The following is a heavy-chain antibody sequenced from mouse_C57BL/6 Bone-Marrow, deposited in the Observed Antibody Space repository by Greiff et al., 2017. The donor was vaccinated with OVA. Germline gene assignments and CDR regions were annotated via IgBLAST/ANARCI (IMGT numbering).Heavy chain of an antibody. J-gene: IGHJ4*01. V-gene: IGHV1-81*01. CDR3: AREDYEYDVGCYAMDY. D-gene: IGHD2-4*01. CDR2: IYPRSGNT. CDR1: GYTFTSYG. Sequence: QVQLQQSGAELARPGASVKLSCKASGYTFTSYGISWVKQRTGQGLEWIGEIYPRSGNTYYNEKFKGKATLTADKSSSTAYMELRSLTSEDSAVYFCAREDYEYDVGCYAMDYWGQGTSVTVSS.